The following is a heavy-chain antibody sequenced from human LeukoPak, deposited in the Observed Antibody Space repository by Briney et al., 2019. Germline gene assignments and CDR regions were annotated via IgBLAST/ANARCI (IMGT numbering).Heavy chain of an antibody. CDR1: GFTFSSYP. CDR2: ISYDGSKK. Sequence: GGSLRLSCAASGFTFSSYPLHWVRQVPGKGLEWVAVISYDGSKKYYADSVKRRFTISRDNSKNTLYLQINSLRPEDTAVYYCARDFGAGWEEPKYSFDYWGQGILVTVSS. V-gene: IGHV3-30-3*01. J-gene: IGHJ4*02. D-gene: IGHD3-10*01. CDR3: ARDFGAGWEEPKYSFDY.